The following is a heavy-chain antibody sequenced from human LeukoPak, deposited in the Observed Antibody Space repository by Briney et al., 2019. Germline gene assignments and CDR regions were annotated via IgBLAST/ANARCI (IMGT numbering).Heavy chain of an antibody. J-gene: IGHJ4*02. CDR3: ARPVEMATSPFDY. D-gene: IGHD5-24*01. CDR1: GYSFTSYW. CDR2: IYPGASDT. Sequence: GESLKISCKGSGYSFTSYWIGWVRQMPGKGLEWMGIIYPGASDTRYSPSFQGQVTISADKSIATAYLQWSRLKASDTAMYYCARPVEMATSPFDYWGQGTLVTVSS. V-gene: IGHV5-51*01.